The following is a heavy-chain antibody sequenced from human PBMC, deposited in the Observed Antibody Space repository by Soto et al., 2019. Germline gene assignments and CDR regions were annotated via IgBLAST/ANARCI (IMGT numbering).Heavy chain of an antibody. CDR3: GKGATARFLEYPDY. J-gene: IGHJ4*02. CDR2: ISWNSGSI. Sequence: EVQLVESGGGLVQPGRSLRLSCAASGFTFGDYALHWVRQAPGKGLEWVSGISWNSGSIAYAESVKGRFTISRDNAKNSLYLQMDSLIAEDTALYYCGKGATARFLEYPDYWGQGTLVTVSS. D-gene: IGHD3-3*01. CDR1: GFTFGDYA. V-gene: IGHV3-9*01.